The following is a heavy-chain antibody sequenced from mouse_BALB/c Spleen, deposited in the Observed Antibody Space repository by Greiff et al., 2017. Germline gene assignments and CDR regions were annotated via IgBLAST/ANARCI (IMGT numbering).Heavy chain of an antibody. D-gene: IGHD2-10*02. V-gene: IGHV7-1*02. CDR3: ARDRYGNYGRSAMDY. CDR1: GFTFSDFY. CDR2: SRNKANDYTT. Sequence: DVMLVESGGGLVQPGGSLRLSCATSGFTFSDFYMEWVRQPPGKRLEWIAASRNKANDYTTEYSASVKGQFIVSRDTSQSILYLQMNALRAEDTAIYYCARDRYGNYGRSAMDYWGQGTSVTVSS. J-gene: IGHJ4*01.